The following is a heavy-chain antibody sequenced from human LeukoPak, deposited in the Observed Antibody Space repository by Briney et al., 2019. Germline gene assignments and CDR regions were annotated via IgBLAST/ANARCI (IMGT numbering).Heavy chain of an antibody. V-gene: IGHV4-34*01. Sequence: PSETLSLTCAVYGGSFSGYYWSWIRQPPGKGLEWIGEINHSGSTNYNPSLKRRVTISVDTSKTQFSLKLSSVTAADTAVYYCARGYESSPSSASCLFDYWGQGTLVTVSS. J-gene: IGHJ4*02. CDR3: ARGYESSPSSASCLFDY. CDR1: GGSFSGYY. D-gene: IGHD5-12*01. CDR2: INHSGST.